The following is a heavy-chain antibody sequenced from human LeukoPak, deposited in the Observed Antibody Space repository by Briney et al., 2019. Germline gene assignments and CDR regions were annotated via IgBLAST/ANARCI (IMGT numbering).Heavy chain of an antibody. Sequence: SETPSLTCTVSGGSISSYYWSWIRQPPGKGLEWIGYIYYSGSTNYNPSLKSRVTISVDTSKNQFSLKLSSVTAADTAVYYCAGSYNNAGYFYYGMDVWGQGTTVTVSS. CDR3: AGSYNNAGYFYYGMDV. CDR2: IYYSGST. D-gene: IGHD1-26*01. J-gene: IGHJ6*02. V-gene: IGHV4-59*01. CDR1: GGSISSYY.